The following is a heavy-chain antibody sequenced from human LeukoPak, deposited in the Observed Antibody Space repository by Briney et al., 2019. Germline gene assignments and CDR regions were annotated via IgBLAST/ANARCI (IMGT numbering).Heavy chain of an antibody. J-gene: IGHJ4*02. Sequence: PGGSLRLSCAAYGFTFSNYAMSWVRQAPGKGLEWVSAISGSGGSTYYADSVKGRFTISRDNSKNTLYLQMNSLRAEDTAVYYCAKDFVLLGATGATFFDYWGQGTLVTVSS. V-gene: IGHV3-23*01. CDR2: ISGSGGST. D-gene: IGHD1-26*01. CDR1: GFTFSNYA. CDR3: AKDFVLLGATGATFFDY.